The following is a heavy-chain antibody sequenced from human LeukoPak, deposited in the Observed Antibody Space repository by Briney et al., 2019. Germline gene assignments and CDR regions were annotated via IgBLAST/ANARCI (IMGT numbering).Heavy chain of an antibody. CDR1: AYSFTSYW. J-gene: IGHJ4*02. D-gene: IGHD3-10*01. CDR3: ARWVMVREPFDY. Sequence: GESPQISCKGSAYSFTSYWISWVRQMPGKRLEGMGRIDPSDSYTNYSPSFQGHVTISADKSISTAYLQWSSLKASGTAMSYCARWVMVREPFDYWGQGTLVTVSS. V-gene: IGHV5-10-1*01. CDR2: IDPSDSYT.